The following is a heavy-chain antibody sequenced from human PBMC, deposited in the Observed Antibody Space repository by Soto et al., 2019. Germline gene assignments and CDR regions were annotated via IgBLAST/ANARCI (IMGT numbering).Heavy chain of an antibody. Sequence: GGSLRLSCSASGFTFSSYAMHWVRQAPGKGLEYVSAISSNGGSTYYADSVKGRFTISRDNSKNTLYLQMSSLRAEDTAVYYCVSGGRYFDWLFPKNGIDPWGQGTLVTVSS. CDR2: ISSNGGST. D-gene: IGHD3-9*01. CDR3: VSGGRYFDWLFPKNGIDP. CDR1: GFTFSSYA. J-gene: IGHJ5*02. V-gene: IGHV3-64D*08.